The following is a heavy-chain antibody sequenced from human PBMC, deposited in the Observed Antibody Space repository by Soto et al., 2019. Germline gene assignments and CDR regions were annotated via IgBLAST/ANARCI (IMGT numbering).Heavy chain of an antibody. D-gene: IGHD2-2*02. J-gene: IGHJ6*02. Sequence: EVQLLESGGGLVQPGGSLRLSCAASGFTFTSYAMTWVRQAPGKGLEWVSTMSGSGGTTYYADSVRGRFTISRDNSKNALYLQMNTLRAEDTALYSCTRYCPTASCYIRYGMDVWGQGTTVTVSS. CDR2: MSGSGGTT. CDR3: TRYCPTASCYIRYGMDV. CDR1: GFTFTSYA. V-gene: IGHV3-23*01.